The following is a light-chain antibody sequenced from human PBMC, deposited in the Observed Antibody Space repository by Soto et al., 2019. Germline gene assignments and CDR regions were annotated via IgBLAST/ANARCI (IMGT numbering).Light chain of an antibody. J-gene: IGLJ2*01. V-gene: IGLV2-23*01. Sequence: QSALTQPASVSGSPGQSITISCTGTSSDVGSYNLVSWYQKYPDKAPTLLIYEATKRPSGISDRFSGSKSGFTASLTISGLRAEDEADYYCCSLEGSNALVVFGGGTKLTVL. CDR1: SSDVGSYNL. CDR3: CSLEGSNALVV. CDR2: EAT.